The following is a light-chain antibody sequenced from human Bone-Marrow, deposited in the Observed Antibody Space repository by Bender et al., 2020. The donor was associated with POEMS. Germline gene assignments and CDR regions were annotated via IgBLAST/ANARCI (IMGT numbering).Light chain of an antibody. CDR1: ALPKQY. CDR3: YTAADSNLV. Sequence: SYEVTQPPSVSVSPGQTANITCSGDALPKQYAYWYQQKPGQAPVLVIYKDSERPSGIPERFSGSSLGTTVTLTISGAQVEDEGDYYCYTAADSNLVFGGGTKLTVL. V-gene: IGLV3-27*01. CDR2: KDS. J-gene: IGLJ3*02.